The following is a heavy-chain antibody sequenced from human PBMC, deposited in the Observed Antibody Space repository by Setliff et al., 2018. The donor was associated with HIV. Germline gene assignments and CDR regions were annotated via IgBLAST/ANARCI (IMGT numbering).Heavy chain of an antibody. J-gene: IGHJ3*02. CDR1: GYTFTSYY. Sequence: ASVKVSCKASGYTFTSYYMHWVRQAPGQGLEWMGIINPSGGSTSYAQKFQGRVTMTRDTSTSTVYMELSSLRSEDTAVYYCARVPYRSAWFSGGHDAFDIWGQGTMVTVSS. CDR3: ARVPYRSAWFSGGHDAFDI. CDR2: INPSGGST. V-gene: IGHV1-46*01. D-gene: IGHD6-19*01.